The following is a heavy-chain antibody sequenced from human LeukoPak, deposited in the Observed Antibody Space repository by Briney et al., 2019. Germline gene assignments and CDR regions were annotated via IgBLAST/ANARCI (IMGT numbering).Heavy chain of an antibody. CDR3: ARARATRNWGSYRMNFDY. D-gene: IGHD3-16*02. Sequence: SETLSLTCAVYGGSFSGYYWSWIRQPPGKGLEWIWEINHSGSTNYNPSLKSRVTISVDTSKNQFSLKPSSVTAADTAVYYCARARATRNWGSYRMNFDYWGQGTLVTVSS. J-gene: IGHJ4*02. V-gene: IGHV4-34*01. CDR2: INHSGST. CDR1: GGSFSGYY.